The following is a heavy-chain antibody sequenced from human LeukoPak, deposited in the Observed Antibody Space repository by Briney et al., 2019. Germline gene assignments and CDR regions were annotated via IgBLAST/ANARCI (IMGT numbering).Heavy chain of an antibody. CDR3: ARDSIQQQLVLEDRGYPYYFEH. CDR1: RFTFSSYS. V-gene: IGHV3-21*01. J-gene: IGHJ4*02. D-gene: IGHD6-13*01. Sequence: NPGGSLRLSCAASRFTFSSYSMNWVRQAPGKGLEWVSSISSSGNCIYYADSVKGRFTISRDNAKNSLYLQMNSLRAEDTAVYYCARDSIQQQLVLEDRGYPYYFEHWGQGTLVTVSS. CDR2: ISSSGNCI.